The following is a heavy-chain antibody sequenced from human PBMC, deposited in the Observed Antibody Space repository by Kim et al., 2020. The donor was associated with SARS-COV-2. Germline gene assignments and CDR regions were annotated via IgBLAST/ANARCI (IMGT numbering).Heavy chain of an antibody. Sequence: SETLSLTCTVSGGSISSSSYYWGWIRQPPGKGLEWIGSIYYSGSTYYNPSLKSRVTISVDTSKNQFSLKLSSVTAADTAVYYCARRRLPISGSYGGGAF. D-gene: IGHD1-26*01. V-gene: IGHV4-39*01. J-gene: IGHJ3*01. CDR1: GGSISSSSYY. CDR3: ARRRLPISGSYGGGAF. CDR2: IYYSGST.